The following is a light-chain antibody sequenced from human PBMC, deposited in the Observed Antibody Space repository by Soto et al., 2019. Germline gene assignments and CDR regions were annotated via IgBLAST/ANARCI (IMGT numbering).Light chain of an antibody. V-gene: IGLV1-47*01. CDR2: RNN. Sequence: QSVLTQPPSASGTPGQRVTISCSGSSSNIGSNYVYWYQQHPGTAPKLLIYRNNQRPSGVPDRFSGSKSGTSASLAISGLRSEDEADYYCAAWDDSLSGQVVFGGGTKLTVL. J-gene: IGLJ2*01. CDR3: AAWDDSLSGQVV. CDR1: SSNIGSNY.